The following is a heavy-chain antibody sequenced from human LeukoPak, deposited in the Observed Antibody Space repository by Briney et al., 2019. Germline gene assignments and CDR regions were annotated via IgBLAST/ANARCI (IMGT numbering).Heavy chain of an antibody. D-gene: IGHD5-12*01. J-gene: IGHJ4*02. CDR1: GFIFSNYA. CDR2: ISDSGGST. V-gene: IGHV3-23*01. Sequence: GGSLRLSCVVSGFIFSNYAMTWVRQAPGKGLEWVSVISDSGGSTNYADSVKGRFTISRDNSKNTLYLQMNSLRAEDTAVYYCAKDEGDSGYSGYDSRPSFDYWGQGTLVTVSS. CDR3: AKDEGDSGYSGYDSRPSFDY.